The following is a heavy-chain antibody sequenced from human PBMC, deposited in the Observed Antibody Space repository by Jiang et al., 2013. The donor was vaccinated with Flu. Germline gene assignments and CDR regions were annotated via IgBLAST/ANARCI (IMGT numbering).Heavy chain of an antibody. CDR1: GGTFSSYV. Sequence: GAEVKKPGSSVKVSCKASGGTFSSYVISWVRQAPGQGLEWMGGITPVFDTANYAQKFQDKITITADESTTTTYMKLSSLRSDDTAVYYCRPALVLVSWGQGTMVIV. J-gene: IGHJ3*01. V-gene: IGHV1-69*01. CDR2: ITPVFDTA. CDR3: RPALVLVS. D-gene: IGHD5-18*01.